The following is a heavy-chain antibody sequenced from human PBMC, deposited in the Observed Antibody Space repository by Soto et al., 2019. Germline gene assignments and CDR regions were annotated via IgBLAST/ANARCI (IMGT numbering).Heavy chain of an antibody. J-gene: IGHJ4*02. CDR2: ISSSSSST. CDR3: AKATSNFYS. V-gene: IGHV3-21*04. CDR1: GFTFSTYS. D-gene: IGHD2-2*01. Sequence: PGGSLRPSCAASGFTFSTYSMNWVRQGPGKGLEWVSSISSSSSSTFYADSVKGRFTISRDNSKNTLYLQMNGLRAEDSAAYYCAKATSNFYSWGQGTLVTVSS.